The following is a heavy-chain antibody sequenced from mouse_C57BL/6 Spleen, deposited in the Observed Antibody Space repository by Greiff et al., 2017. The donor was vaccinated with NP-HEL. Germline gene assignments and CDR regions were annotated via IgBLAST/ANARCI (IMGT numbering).Heavy chain of an antibody. CDR2: ISDGGSYT. Sequence: EVQGVESGGGLVKPGGSLKLSCAASGFTFSSYAMSWVRQTPEKRLEWVATISDGGSYTYYPDNVKGRFTISRDNAKNNLYLQMSHLKSEDTAMYYCARDPDSYDYWGQGTTLTVSS. D-gene: IGHD2-4*01. J-gene: IGHJ2*01. V-gene: IGHV5-4*01. CDR3: ARDPDSYDY. CDR1: GFTFSSYA.